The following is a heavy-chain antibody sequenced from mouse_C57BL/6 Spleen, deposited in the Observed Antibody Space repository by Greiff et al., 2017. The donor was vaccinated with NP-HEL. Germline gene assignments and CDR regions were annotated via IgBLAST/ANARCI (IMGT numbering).Heavy chain of an antibody. CDR3: ARDYGSSYDAWFAY. CDR2: INPYNGDT. CDR1: GYSFTGYF. V-gene: IGHV1-20*01. J-gene: IGHJ3*01. D-gene: IGHD1-1*01. Sequence: EVNVVESGPELVKPGDSVKISCKASGYSFTGYFMNWVMQSHGKSLEWIGRINPYNGDTFYNQKFKGKATLTVDKSSSTAHMELRSLTSEDSAVYYCARDYGSSYDAWFAYWGQGTLVTVSA.